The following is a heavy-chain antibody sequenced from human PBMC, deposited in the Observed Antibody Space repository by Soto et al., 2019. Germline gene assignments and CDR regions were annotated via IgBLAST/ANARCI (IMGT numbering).Heavy chain of an antibody. V-gene: IGHV3-9*01. CDR1: GFNFNDHG. CDR2: ITWHSDGM. D-gene: IGHD3-10*01. J-gene: IGHJ6*03. Sequence: EVQLVESGGGLVQPGRSLSVSCIASGFNFNDHGMHWVRQAPGKGLEWVSGITWHSDGMGYADSVKGRFTISRDNAKNSLYLQMNSLRVEDTALYYCAKEDSGFSGYMDVWGKGTTVTVSS. CDR3: AKEDSGFSGYMDV.